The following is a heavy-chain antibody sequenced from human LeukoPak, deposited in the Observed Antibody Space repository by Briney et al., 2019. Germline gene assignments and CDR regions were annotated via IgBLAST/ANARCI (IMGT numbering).Heavy chain of an antibody. D-gene: IGHD3-10*01. J-gene: IGHJ6*03. CDR3: ARGLWFGELHYYYYYYMDV. Sequence: SETLSLTCTVSGGSISSYYWSWIRQPPGKGLEWIGYIYYSGSTNYNPSLKSRVTISVDTSKNQFSLKLSSVTAADTAVYYCARGLWFGELHYYYYYYMDVWGKGTTVTISS. CDR1: GGSISSYY. V-gene: IGHV4-59*01. CDR2: IYYSGST.